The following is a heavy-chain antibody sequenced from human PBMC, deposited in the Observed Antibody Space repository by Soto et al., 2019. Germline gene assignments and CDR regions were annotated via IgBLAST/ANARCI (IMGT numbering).Heavy chain of an antibody. CDR1: GYSISSGYY. Sequence: KPWETLSLTCDVSGYSISSGYYWGWIRQPPGKGLEWIGSMYHSGRSQYAPSLKSRVTISVDTSRNQFSLRLTSVTAADTAVYYCARISTHEYDISDYYSPTYYFDSWSQGSLVTVSS. J-gene: IGHJ4*02. D-gene: IGHD3-22*01. V-gene: IGHV4-38-2*01. CDR2: MYHSGRS. CDR3: ARISTHEYDISDYYSPTYYFDS.